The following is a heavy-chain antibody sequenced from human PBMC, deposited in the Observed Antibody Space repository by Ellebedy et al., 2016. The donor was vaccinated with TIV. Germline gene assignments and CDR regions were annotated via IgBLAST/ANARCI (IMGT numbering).Heavy chain of an antibody. J-gene: IGHJ4*02. CDR3: SRYLGVILNQLLWGSVGY. CDR2: INPSSGGT. Sequence: ASVKVSCKASGYTFTGYYMHWVRQAPGQGLEWMGWINPSSGGTHYAQKFQGRVTMTRDTSISTAYMELSRLTSDDTAVYYCSRYLGVILNQLLWGSVGYWGQGTLVTVSS. V-gene: IGHV1-2*02. CDR1: GYTFTGYY. D-gene: IGHD3-10*01.